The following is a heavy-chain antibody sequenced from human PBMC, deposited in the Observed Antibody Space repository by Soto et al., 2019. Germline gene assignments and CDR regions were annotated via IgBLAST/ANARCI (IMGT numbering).Heavy chain of an antibody. CDR1: GFTFSNYG. Sequence: QVQLVESGGGVVQPGRSLRLSCAASGFTFSNYGMHWFRQAPGKGLEWVATIWYDGSKEYYVDSVKGRFTISRDNSKNTLYLQINSLRADDMAVYYCAREEPYNYGYTYWGQGTLVTVSS. V-gene: IGHV3-33*01. D-gene: IGHD5-18*01. J-gene: IGHJ4*02. CDR3: AREEPYNYGYTY. CDR2: IWYDGSKE.